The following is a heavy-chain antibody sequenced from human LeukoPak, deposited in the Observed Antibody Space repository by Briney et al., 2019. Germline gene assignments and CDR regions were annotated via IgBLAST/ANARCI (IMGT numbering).Heavy chain of an antibody. J-gene: IGHJ6*03. D-gene: IGHD4/OR15-4a*01. CDR1: GFTFSTYA. V-gene: IGHV3-23*01. CDR2: IGGGGRDT. Sequence: GGSLRLSCAASGFTFSTYAMSWVRPAPGKGLEWLSTIGGGGRDTFYADSVKDRFTVSRDNSKNTLYLQMSSLRAEDTAVYFCAKNRGANYYNYYMDVWGKGTTVTVSS. CDR3: AKNRGANYYNYYMDV.